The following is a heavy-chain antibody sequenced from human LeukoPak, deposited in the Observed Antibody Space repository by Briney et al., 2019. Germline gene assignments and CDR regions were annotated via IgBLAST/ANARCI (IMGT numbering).Heavy chain of an antibody. CDR3: ARPIGVTNGYDY. V-gene: IGHV3-7*01. CDR2: IKQDGSEK. CDR1: GFTFSSYL. Sequence: GGSLRLSCAASGFTFSSYLMSWVRQDPGKGMERVANIKQDGSEKYYVDSVKGRFTISRDNAKNSLYLQMNSLRAEDTAVYYCARPIGVTNGYDYWGQGTLVTVSS. J-gene: IGHJ4*02. D-gene: IGHD4-17*01.